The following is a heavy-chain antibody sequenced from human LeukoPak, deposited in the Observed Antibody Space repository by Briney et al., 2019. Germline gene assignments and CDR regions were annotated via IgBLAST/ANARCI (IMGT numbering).Heavy chain of an antibody. J-gene: IGHJ4*02. D-gene: IGHD3-9*01. V-gene: IGHV3-23*01. Sequence: GASLRLSCAASGFTFSNYAMSWVRQAPGKRLEWVSAILGSGGSTYYADSVKGRFTVYRDNSKSTLYLQMNSLRAEDTALYYCAKWGDNDVLTGYYVPDYWGQGTLVTVS. CDR2: ILGSGGST. CDR3: AKWGDNDVLTGYYVPDY. CDR1: GFTFSNYA.